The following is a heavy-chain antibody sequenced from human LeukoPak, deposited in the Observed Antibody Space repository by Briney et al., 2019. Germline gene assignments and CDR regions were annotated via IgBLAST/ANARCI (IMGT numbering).Heavy chain of an antibody. Sequence: ASVKVSCKASGYTFTSYDINWVRQATGQGLEWMGWMNPNSGNTGYAQNFQGRVTMTRNTSISTAYMELSSLRSEDTAVYYCARGYSSGWGYYYYGMDVWGQGTTVTVSS. CDR2: MNPNSGNT. CDR3: ARGYSSGWGYYYYGMDV. V-gene: IGHV1-8*01. CDR1: GYTFTSYD. D-gene: IGHD6-19*01. J-gene: IGHJ6*02.